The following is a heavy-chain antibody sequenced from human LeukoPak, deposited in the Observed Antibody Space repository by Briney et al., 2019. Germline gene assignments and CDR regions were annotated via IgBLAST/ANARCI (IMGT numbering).Heavy chain of an antibody. J-gene: IGHJ6*02. CDR3: AREAAAIDYYYYGMDV. Sequence: ASVKVSCKASGYTFTIYYMHWVRQAPGQGLEWMGIINPSGGSTSYAQKFQGRVTMTRDTSTSTVYMELSSLRSEDTAVYYCAREAAAIDYYYYGMDVWGQGTTVTVSS. D-gene: IGHD2-2*01. CDR2: INPSGGST. CDR1: GYTFTIYY. V-gene: IGHV1-46*01.